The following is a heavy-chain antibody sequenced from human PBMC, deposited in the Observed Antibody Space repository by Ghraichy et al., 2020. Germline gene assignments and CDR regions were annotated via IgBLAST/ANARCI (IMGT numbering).Heavy chain of an antibody. V-gene: IGHV3-7*03. J-gene: IGHJ6*02. D-gene: IGHD4-17*01. CDR2: IKQDGSEK. CDR3: AREEAYGDYVKWVYYYYGMDV. Sequence: GGSLRLSCAASGFTFSSYWMSWVRQAPGKGLEWVANIKQDGSEKYYVDSVKGRFTISRDNAKNSLYLQMNSLRAEDTAVYYCAREEAYGDYVKWVYYYYGMDVWGQGTTVTVSS. CDR1: GFTFSSYW.